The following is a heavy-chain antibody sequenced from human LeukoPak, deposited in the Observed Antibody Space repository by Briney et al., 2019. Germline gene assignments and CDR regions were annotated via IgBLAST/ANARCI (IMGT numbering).Heavy chain of an antibody. CDR3: ARDEALTAFDI. CDR2: IYYSGST. CDR1: GGSISSGGYY. J-gene: IGHJ3*02. Sequence: SETLSLTCTVSGGSISSGGYYWSWIRQHPGKGLEWVGYIYYSGSTYYNPSLKSRVTISVDTSKNQFSLKLSSVTAADTAVYYCARDEALTAFDIWGQGTMVTVSS. V-gene: IGHV4-31*03.